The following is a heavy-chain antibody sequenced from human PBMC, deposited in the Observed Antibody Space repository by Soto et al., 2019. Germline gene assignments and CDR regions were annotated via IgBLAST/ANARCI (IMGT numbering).Heavy chain of an antibody. Sequence: SETLPLTWTVSGGSISSYYWIWIRQPTGKGLEWIGYIYYSGSTNYNPSLKSRVTISVDTSKNQFSLKLSSVTAADTAVYYCARGLNPPGVVATIGWDYWGQGTLVTVSS. D-gene: IGHD5-12*01. CDR3: ARGLNPPGVVATIGWDY. J-gene: IGHJ4*02. CDR2: IYYSGST. V-gene: IGHV4-59*01. CDR1: GGSISSYY.